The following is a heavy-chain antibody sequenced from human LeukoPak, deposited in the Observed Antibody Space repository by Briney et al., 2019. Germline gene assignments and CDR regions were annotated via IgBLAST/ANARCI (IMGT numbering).Heavy chain of an antibody. CDR1: GFTFSSYV. V-gene: IGHV3-33*01. CDR3: ARAKGSYYDAFDI. CDR2: IWYDGSNK. D-gene: IGHD1-26*01. J-gene: IGHJ3*02. Sequence: GGSLRLSCAASGFTFSSYVMHWVRQAPGKGLEWVAVIWYDGSNKYYADSVKGRFTISRDNSKNTLYVQMNSLRAEDTAVYYCARAKGSYYDAFDIWGRGTMVTVSS.